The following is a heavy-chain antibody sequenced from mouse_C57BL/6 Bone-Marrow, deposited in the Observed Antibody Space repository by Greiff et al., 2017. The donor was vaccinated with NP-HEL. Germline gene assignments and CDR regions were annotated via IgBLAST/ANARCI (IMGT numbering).Heavy chain of an antibody. Sequence: QVTLNESGPGILQPSQTLSLTCSFSGFSLSTFGMGVGWIRQPSGKGLEWLAHIWWDVDKYYNPALKSRLTLSKDTSKNQVLLKIANVDTADTATYYCARNPRITTVVATDGWYFDVWGTGTTVTVSS. CDR3: ARNPRITTVVATDGWYFDV. D-gene: IGHD1-1*01. CDR2: IWWDVDK. V-gene: IGHV8-8*01. CDR1: GFSLSTFGMG. J-gene: IGHJ1*03.